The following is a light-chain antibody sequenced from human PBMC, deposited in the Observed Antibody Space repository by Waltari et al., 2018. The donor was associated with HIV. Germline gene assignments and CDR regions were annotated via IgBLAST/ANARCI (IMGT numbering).Light chain of an antibody. CDR2: GAS. J-gene: IGKJ5*01. CDR1: QSVRNNY. Sequence: EIVLTQSPGTLSLSPGDRATLSCRASQSVRNNYLRWYQQKPGQAPRLIIYGASTRATGIPDRFSGSGSGTDFTLTISRLEPEDFAVYYCQRYASSPITFGQGTRLEIK. CDR3: QRYASSPIT. V-gene: IGKV3-20*01.